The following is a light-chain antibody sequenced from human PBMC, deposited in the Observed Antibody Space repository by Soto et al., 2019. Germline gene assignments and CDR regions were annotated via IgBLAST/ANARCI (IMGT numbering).Light chain of an antibody. CDR1: QDVSDF. J-gene: IGKJ5*01. V-gene: IGKV1-9*01. CDR3: QYLNGAPTIT. CDR2: AGY. Sequence: DIRLTQSPCSLSASVGDSVTLTCRASQDVSDFLAWYQHPPGKAPNLLIYAGYTLQSGVPARFSGSGSGTEFSLTITGLQPEDFVTYYCQYLNGAPTITFGHGTPLEMK.